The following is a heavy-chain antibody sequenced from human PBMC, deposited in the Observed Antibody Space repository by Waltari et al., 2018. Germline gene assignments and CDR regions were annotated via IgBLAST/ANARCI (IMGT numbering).Heavy chain of an antibody. D-gene: IGHD1-26*01. CDR1: GDSIRPYY. J-gene: IGHJ3*01. CDR2: VYYSGST. V-gene: IGHV4-59*08. CDR3: ARHSVGLMVRPHDPFDL. Sequence: QVQLQQSCPGLMKPSETLFLTCTVSGDSIRPYYCRWFRQPPVNGLEWIGYVYYSGSTTYDPSRMSRVTTSVDTPHKQAALIVSSVTAADAAIYYCARHSVGLMVRPHDPFDLWGQGTMVTVSS.